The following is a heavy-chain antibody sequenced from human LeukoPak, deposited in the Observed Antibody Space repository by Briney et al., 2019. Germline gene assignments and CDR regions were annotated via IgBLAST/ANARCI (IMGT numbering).Heavy chain of an antibody. CDR2: INPNSGGT. CDR1: GGTFSSYA. V-gene: IGHV1-2*02. D-gene: IGHD3-22*01. CDR3: ARDSSGLYYYYYYYMDV. J-gene: IGHJ6*03. Sequence: ASVKVSCKASGGTFSSYAISWVRQAPGQGLEWMGWINPNSGGTNYAQKFQGRVTMTRDTSISTAYMELSRLRSDDTAVYYCARDSSGLYYYYYYYMDVWGKGTTVTVSS.